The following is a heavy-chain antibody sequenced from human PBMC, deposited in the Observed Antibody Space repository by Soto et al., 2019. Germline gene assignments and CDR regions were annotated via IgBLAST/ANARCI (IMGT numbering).Heavy chain of an antibody. CDR3: AKDVRIVVVVAADPFDY. Sequence: GGSLRLSCAASGFTFSSYAMSWVRQAPGKGLEWVSAISGSGGSTYYADSVKGRLTISRDNSKNTLYLQMNSLRAEDTAVYYCAKDVRIVVVVAADPFDYWGQGTLVTVSS. CDR1: GFTFSSYA. D-gene: IGHD2-15*01. CDR2: ISGSGGST. J-gene: IGHJ4*02. V-gene: IGHV3-23*01.